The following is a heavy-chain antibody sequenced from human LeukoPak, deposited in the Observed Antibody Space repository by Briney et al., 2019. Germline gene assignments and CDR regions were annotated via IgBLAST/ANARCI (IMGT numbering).Heavy chain of an antibody. CDR1: GFTFNNYN. Sequence: GGSLRLSCAASGFTFNNYNMNWVRQAPGKALEWVSSITSSGTYIFYADSVKGRFTISRDNAKNSLYLQIDSLRAEDTAVYYCARVSASHACSGGSCYLALYYFDYWGQGTLVTVSS. D-gene: IGHD2-15*01. CDR3: ARVSASHACSGGSCYLALYYFDY. V-gene: IGHV3-21*01. CDR2: ITSSGTYI. J-gene: IGHJ4*02.